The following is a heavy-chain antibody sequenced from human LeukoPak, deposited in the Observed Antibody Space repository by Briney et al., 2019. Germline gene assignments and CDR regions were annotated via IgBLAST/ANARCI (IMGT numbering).Heavy chain of an antibody. Sequence: TGGSLRLSCAASGFTLSSYWMSWVRQAPGKGLEWVANIKYDGSEKDYVDSVKGRFTISRDNAKNSLYLQMNSLRAEDTAVYYCARDIAPAGLFFDYWGQGNLVTVSS. CDR2: IKYDGSEK. D-gene: IGHD6-13*01. CDR3: ARDIAPAGLFFDY. V-gene: IGHV3-7*01. CDR1: GFTLSSYW. J-gene: IGHJ4*02.